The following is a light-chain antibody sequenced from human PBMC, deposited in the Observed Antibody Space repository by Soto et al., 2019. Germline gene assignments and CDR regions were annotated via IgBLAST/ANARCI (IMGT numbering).Light chain of an antibody. J-gene: IGKJ1*01. CDR3: QQYKNWPGT. CDR2: GAS. Sequence: EIGMTQSPATLSVSPGERATLSCRASQSVSSYLAWYQQKPGQAPRLLIYGASTRAAGIPARFSGSGSGTEFTLTISSLQSEDCAVYYCQQYKNWPGTFGQGTKVEIK. CDR1: QSVSSY. V-gene: IGKV3-15*01.